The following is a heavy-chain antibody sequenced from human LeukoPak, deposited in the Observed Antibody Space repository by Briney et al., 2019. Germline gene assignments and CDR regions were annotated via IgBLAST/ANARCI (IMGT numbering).Heavy chain of an antibody. CDR2: IWYDGSNK. Sequence: GGSLRLSCAASGFTFSSYGMHWVRQAPGKGLEWVAVIWYDGSNKYYAGSVKGRFTISRDNSKNTLYLQMNSLRAEDTAVYYCARDKDFGFDYWGQGTLVTVSS. CDR1: GFTFSSYG. CDR3: ARDKDFGFDY. J-gene: IGHJ4*02. V-gene: IGHV3-33*01. D-gene: IGHD3-10*01.